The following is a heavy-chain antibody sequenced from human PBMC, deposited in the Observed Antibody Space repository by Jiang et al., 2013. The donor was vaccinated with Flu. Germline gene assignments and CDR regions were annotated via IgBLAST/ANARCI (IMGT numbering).Heavy chain of an antibody. CDR2: IYTSGST. J-gene: IGHJ6*02. CDR1: GGSISSYY. CDR3: ARSGCWRGGSCYSSEYYYYGMDV. V-gene: IGHV4-4*07. Sequence: GPGLVKPSETLSLTCTVSGGSISSYYWSWIRQPAGKGLEWIGRIYTSGSTNYNPSLKSRVTMSVDTSKNQFSLKLSSVTAADTAVYYCARSGCWRGGSCYSSEYYYYGMDVWGQGTTVTVSS. D-gene: IGHD2-15*01.